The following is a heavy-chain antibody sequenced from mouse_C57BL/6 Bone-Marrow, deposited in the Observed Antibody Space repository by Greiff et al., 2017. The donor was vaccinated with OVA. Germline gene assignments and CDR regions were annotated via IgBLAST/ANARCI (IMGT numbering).Heavy chain of an antibody. CDR2: IYPGGGYT. V-gene: IGHV1-63*01. D-gene: IGHD1-1*01. CDR1: GYTFTNYW. CDR3: ARGPYYGSRWFAY. Sequence: VQLQQSGAELVRPGTSVKMSCKASGYTFTNYWIGWAKQRPGHGLEWIGDIYPGGGYTNYNEKFKGKATLTADKSSSTAYMQFSSLTSEDSAIYYCARGPYYGSRWFAYWGQGTLVTVSA. J-gene: IGHJ3*01.